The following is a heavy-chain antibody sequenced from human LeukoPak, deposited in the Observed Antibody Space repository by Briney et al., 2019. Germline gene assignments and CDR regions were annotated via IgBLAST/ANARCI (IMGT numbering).Heavy chain of an antibody. Sequence: PGGSLRLSCAVSGFTVSNYWMSWGRQAPGKGLEWVANIKKDGSEKYYVDSVKGRFTISRDNAKNSLYLQMNRLRAEDTAVYYYAAGAYWGQGTQVTVSS. J-gene: IGHJ4*02. D-gene: IGHD3-10*01. CDR2: IKKDGSEK. V-gene: IGHV3-7*01. CDR1: GFTVSNYW. CDR3: AAGAY.